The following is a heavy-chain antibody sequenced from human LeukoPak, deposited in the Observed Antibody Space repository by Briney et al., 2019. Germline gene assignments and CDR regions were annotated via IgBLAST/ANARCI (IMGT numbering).Heavy chain of an antibody. CDR3: AKDRRGYAFDY. V-gene: IGHV3-9*01. Sequence: TGGSLRLSCAASGFTFDDYAMHWVRQAPGKGLEWVSGISWNSGSIGYADSVKGRFTISRDNAKNSLYLQMNSLRAEDTALYYCAKDRRGYAFDYWGQGTLVTVSS. J-gene: IGHJ4*02. CDR2: ISWNSGSI. D-gene: IGHD5-12*01. CDR1: GFTFDDYA.